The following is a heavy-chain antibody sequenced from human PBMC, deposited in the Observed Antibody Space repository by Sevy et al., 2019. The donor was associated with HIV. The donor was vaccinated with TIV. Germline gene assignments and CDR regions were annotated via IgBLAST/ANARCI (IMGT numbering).Heavy chain of an antibody. CDR2: IKADGSDK. Sequence: GGSLRLSCAASGFDFSANWMNWVSQAPGKGLEWVANIKADGSDKHYVDSVEGRFTISRDNAKNLLFLQMNSLRVEDTAVYYCAHETFGRFESWGQGTLVTVSS. V-gene: IGHV3-7*01. J-gene: IGHJ4*02. CDR3: AHETFGRFES. CDR1: GFDFSANW. D-gene: IGHD3-16*01.